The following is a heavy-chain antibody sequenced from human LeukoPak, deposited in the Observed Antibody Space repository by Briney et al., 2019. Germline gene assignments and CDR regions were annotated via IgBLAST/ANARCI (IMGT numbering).Heavy chain of an antibody. V-gene: IGHV4-4*02. CDR3: ARAERDDYYYKDV. CDR2: IYHSGST. CDR1: GGSISSSNW. Sequence: TSGTLSLTCAVSGGSISSSNWWSWVRQPPGKGLEWIGEIYHSGSTNYNPSLKSRVTISVDKSKNQFSLKLSSVTAADTAVYYCARAERDDYYYKDVWGKGTTVTVSS. J-gene: IGHJ6*03.